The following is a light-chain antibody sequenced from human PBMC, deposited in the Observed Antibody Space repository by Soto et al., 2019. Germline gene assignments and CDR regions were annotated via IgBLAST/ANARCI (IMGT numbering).Light chain of an antibody. CDR1: QSVGRN. CDR2: AAS. V-gene: IGKV3-15*01. Sequence: EILVTQSRATLSVSPGERATLSCRASQSVGRNLAWYQQKPGQAPRLLIYAASGRASDLPARFSGSGSGTAFTLTISSLQSEDFALYYCQQYTDWPWTLGQGTKVEIK. CDR3: QQYTDWPWT. J-gene: IGKJ1*01.